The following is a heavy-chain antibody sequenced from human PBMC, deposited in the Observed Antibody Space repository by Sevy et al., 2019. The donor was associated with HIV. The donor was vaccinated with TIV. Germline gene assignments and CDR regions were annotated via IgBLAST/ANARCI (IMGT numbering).Heavy chain of an antibody. CDR1: GFTFSNAW. D-gene: IGHD2-15*01. Sequence: GGSLRLSCAASGFTFSNAWMSWVRQSPGKGLEWVGRIRSKAGGGTTDYATIVKGKFTISRDDSRDILYLQLNSLETEATVVYSGTPDNRRDGIVVVPFEYRGQGTLVTVSS. CDR3: TPDNRRDGIVVVPFEY. CDR2: IRSKAGGGTT. V-gene: IGHV3-15*01. J-gene: IGHJ4*02.